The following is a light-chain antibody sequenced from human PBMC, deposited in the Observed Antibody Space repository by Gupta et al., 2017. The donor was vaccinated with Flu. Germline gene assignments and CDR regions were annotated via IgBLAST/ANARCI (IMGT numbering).Light chain of an antibody. V-gene: IGLV2-8*01. CDR2: EVT. J-gene: IGLJ2*01. Sequence: SVTISCTGTSSDVGGYNYVSWYQQHPGKAPKLMIYEVTKRPSGVPDRFSGSKFGNTASLTVSGLQAEDEADYYCSSYAGSSNVVFGGGTKLTVL. CDR3: SSYAGSSNVV. CDR1: SSDVGGYNY.